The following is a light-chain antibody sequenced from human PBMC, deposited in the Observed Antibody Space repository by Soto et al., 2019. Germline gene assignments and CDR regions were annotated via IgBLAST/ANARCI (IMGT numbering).Light chain of an antibody. CDR2: SDN. J-gene: IGLJ2*01. CDR1: SSNVGSNT. V-gene: IGLV1-44*01. CDR3: AAWDDSLNVVA. Sequence: QAVLSQPPSASGTPGQRVTISCSGSSSNVGSNTVSWYQRLPGTAPNLLIYSDNQRPSGVPDRFSGSKSGTSASLAISGLQSEDEADYYCAAWDDSLNVVAFGGGTKVTVL.